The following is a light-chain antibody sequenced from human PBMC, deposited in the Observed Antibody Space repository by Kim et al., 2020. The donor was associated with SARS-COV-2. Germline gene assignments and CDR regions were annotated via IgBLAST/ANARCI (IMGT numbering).Light chain of an antibody. CDR3: MQATQFQIT. V-gene: IGKV2-24*01. CDR1: ESLVHTDGDTY. CDR2: KIS. J-gene: IGKJ5*01. Sequence: DIVLTQAPLSSPVTLGQPASISCRSNESLVHTDGDTYLSWLQQRPGQPPRLLIYKISHRFSGVPERFSGSGAETDFTLKISRVEAEDVGFYYCMQATQFQITFGQGTRLEIK.